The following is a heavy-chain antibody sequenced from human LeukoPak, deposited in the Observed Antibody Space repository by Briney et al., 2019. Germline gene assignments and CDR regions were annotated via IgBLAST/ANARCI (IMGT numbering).Heavy chain of an antibody. D-gene: IGHD3-10*01. CDR3: ARARGPKSYYFDY. Sequence: ASVKVSCKTSGYTFTSYDINWVRQATGQGLEWMGWMNPNSGSTSYAQKFQGRVTMTRDTSTSTVYMELSSLRSEDTAVYYCARARGPKSYYFDYWGQGTLVTVSS. CDR2: MNPNSGST. V-gene: IGHV1-8*01. CDR1: GYTFTSYD. J-gene: IGHJ4*02.